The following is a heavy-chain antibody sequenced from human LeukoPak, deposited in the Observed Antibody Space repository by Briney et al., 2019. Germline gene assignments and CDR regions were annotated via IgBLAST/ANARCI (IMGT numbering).Heavy chain of an antibody. V-gene: IGHV4-39*02. CDR3: ARDPTAAGKGAWFDP. CDR1: GGSISSSGYY. CDR2: IYYSGST. D-gene: IGHD6-13*01. J-gene: IGHJ5*02. Sequence: SETLSLTCTVSGGSISSSGYYWGWIRQPPGMGLEWIGSIYYSGSTYYNPSLKSRVTISVDTSKNQFSLKLSSVAAADTAVYYCARDPTAAGKGAWFDPWGQGTLVTVSS.